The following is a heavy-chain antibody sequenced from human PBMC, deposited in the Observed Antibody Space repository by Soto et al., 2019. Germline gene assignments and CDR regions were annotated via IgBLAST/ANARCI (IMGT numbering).Heavy chain of an antibody. V-gene: IGHV3-23*01. Sequence: GSLRLSCTASGFNTRFYSMSWVRQTPGKGLEWVAALSRSGGATYYADSVRGRFTISRDASKDTLFLQMSNLRAEDTALYYCSKGEMSTIRNSFDPWGQGTLVTRLL. CDR2: LSRSGGAT. CDR3: SKGEMSTIRNSFDP. J-gene: IGHJ5*02. CDR1: GFNTRFYS. D-gene: IGHD1-7*01.